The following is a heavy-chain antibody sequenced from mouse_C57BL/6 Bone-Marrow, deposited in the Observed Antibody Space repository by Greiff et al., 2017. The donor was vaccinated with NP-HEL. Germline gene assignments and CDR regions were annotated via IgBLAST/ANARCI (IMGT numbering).Heavy chain of an antibody. J-gene: IGHJ2*01. D-gene: IGHD2-1*01. Sequence: VQLQQSGAELVRPGASVKLSCTASGFNIKDDYMHWVKQRPEQGLEWIGWIDPENGDTEYASKFQGKATITADPSSNTAYLQLSSLTSEDTAVYYCTSLLFDDWGKGTTLTVSS. V-gene: IGHV14-4*01. CDR1: GFNIKDDY. CDR3: TSLLFDD. CDR2: IDPENGDT.